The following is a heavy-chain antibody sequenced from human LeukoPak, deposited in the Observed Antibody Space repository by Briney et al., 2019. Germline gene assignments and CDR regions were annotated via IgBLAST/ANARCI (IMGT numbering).Heavy chain of an antibody. CDR3: ARGGGLRVREEFDY. J-gene: IGHJ4*02. V-gene: IGHV4-34*01. CDR1: GGSFSGYY. Sequence: SETLSLTCAVYGGSFSGYYWSWIRQPPGKGRGGIGEINHSGSTNYNPSLKSRVTISVDTSKNQFSLKLSSVTAADTAVYYCARGGGLRVREEFDYWGQGTLVTVSS. CDR2: INHSGST. D-gene: IGHD3-10*01.